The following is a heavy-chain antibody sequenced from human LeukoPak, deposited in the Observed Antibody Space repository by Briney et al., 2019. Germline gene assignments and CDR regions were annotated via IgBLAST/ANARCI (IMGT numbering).Heavy chain of an antibody. CDR3: ARSGRGTYYYFDL. CDR1: TYTFTRYG. J-gene: IGHJ4*02. CDR2: ISGYNGNT. D-gene: IGHD5-12*01. Sequence: ASVKVSCKASTYTFTRYGISWVRQAPGQGLECMGWISGYNGNTNYAQKFLGRVSMTADTATSTAYMELRSLTSDDTAMYYCARSGRGTYYYFDLWGQGTLVTVSS. V-gene: IGHV1-18*01.